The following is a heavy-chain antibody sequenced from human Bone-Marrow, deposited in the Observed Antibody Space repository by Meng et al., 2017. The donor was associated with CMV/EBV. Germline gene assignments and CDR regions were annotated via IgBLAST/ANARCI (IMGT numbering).Heavy chain of an antibody. J-gene: IGHJ5*02. CDR2: ISYDGSNK. Sequence: LSLTCAASGFTFSSYAMHWVRQAPGKGLEWVAVISYDGSNKYYADSVKGRFTISRDNSKNTLYLQMNSLRAEDTAVYYCARGVGSSSRRFDPWGQGTLATVSS. V-gene: IGHV3-30*04. CDR1: GFTFSSYA. CDR3: ARGVGSSSRRFDP. D-gene: IGHD6-6*01.